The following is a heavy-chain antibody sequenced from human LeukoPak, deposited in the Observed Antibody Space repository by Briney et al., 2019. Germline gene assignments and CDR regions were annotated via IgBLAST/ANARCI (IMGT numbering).Heavy chain of an antibody. CDR2: IYPGESDT. V-gene: IGHV5-51*01. Sequence: GESLKISCKASGYSFTSYWIGWVRQMPGKGLEWMGIIYPGESDTRYSPSFQGQVTISADKSISTAYLQWSSLKASDTAMYYCARHEGIGLWELSVDYWGQGTLVTVSS. D-gene: IGHD3-16*02. J-gene: IGHJ4*02. CDR3: ARHEGIGLWELSVDY. CDR1: GYSFTSYW.